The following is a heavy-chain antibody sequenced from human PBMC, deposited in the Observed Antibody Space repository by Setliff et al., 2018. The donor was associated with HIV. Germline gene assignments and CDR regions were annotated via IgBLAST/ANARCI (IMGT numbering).Heavy chain of an antibody. J-gene: IGHJ4*02. V-gene: IGHV1-8*02. CDR2: MNPNSGNT. CDR3: ARGHSGNDY. D-gene: IGHD1-1*01. CDR1: GYTFTNYD. Sequence: GESLKISCKASGYTFTNYDINWVRQATGQGLEWMGRMNPNSGNTEYAQQFQGRVTMTRNTSISTAYMELSSLRSEDTAIYYCARGHSGNDYWGQGTLVTVSS.